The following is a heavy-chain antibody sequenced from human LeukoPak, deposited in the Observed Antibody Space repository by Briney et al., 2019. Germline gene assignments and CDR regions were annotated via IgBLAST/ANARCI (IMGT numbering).Heavy chain of an antibody. D-gene: IGHD6-19*01. CDR2: ISSSGSTI. CDR3: ARVSGYSCGSFDY. J-gene: IGHJ4*02. Sequence: PGGSLRLSCAASGFTFSSYEMNWVRQAPGKGLEWVSYISSSGSTIYYADSVKGRFTISRDNAKNSLYLQMNSLRAEDTAVYYCARVSGYSCGSFDYWGQGTLVTVSS. CDR1: GFTFSSYE. V-gene: IGHV3-48*03.